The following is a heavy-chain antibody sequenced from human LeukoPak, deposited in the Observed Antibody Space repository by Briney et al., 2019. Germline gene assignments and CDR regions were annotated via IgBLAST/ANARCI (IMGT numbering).Heavy chain of an antibody. Sequence: SETPSLTCTVSRGSISSYYWSLIRQHPGNGLEWIGYIYYSGSTNYNPSLKSRVTISVDTSKNQFSLKLRSVTAADTAVYYCASARMTTVTEFDYWGQGTLVTVSS. CDR3: ASARMTTVTEFDY. D-gene: IGHD4-17*01. CDR2: IYYSGST. CDR1: RGSISSYY. J-gene: IGHJ4*02. V-gene: IGHV4-59*01.